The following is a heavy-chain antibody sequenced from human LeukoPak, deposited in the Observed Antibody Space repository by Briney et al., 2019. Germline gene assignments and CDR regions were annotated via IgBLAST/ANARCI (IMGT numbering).Heavy chain of an antibody. J-gene: IGHJ3*02. CDR3: ARDGDYSTSGWLGTFDI. V-gene: IGHV1-18*01. D-gene: IGHD6-19*01. CDR2: ISANSGKT. Sequence: ASVKVSCKASGYTFTDYGVSWVRQAPGRGREWMGWISANSGKTNYAQKFQGRVTMTTDTYTRTAYMDLRSLTSDDTAMYYCARDGDYSTSGWLGTFDIGGQGTLVTVSS. CDR1: GYTFTDYG.